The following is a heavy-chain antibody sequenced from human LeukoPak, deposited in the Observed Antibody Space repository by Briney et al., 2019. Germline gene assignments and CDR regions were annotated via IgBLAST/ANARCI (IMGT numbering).Heavy chain of an antibody. CDR1: GFTFSSYS. CDR3: ARDQGWYLDY. Sequence: GGSLRLSCAASGFTFSSYSMNWVRQAPGKGLEWVSSISSSSSYIYYADSVKGRFTISRENAKNSLYLQMNSLRAEDTAVYYCARDQGWYLDYWGQGTLVTVSS. V-gene: IGHV3-21*01. J-gene: IGHJ4*02. D-gene: IGHD6-19*01. CDR2: ISSSSSYI.